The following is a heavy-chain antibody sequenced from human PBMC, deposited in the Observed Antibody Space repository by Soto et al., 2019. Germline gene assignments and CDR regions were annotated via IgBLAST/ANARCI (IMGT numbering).Heavy chain of an antibody. D-gene: IGHD2-21*02. J-gene: IGHJ5*02. V-gene: IGHV4-30-4*01. CDR1: GASVTSPEHY. CDR2: IYYGGST. CDR3: AXGRYCLSGDCFPNWFDP. Sequence: KPSVTLSLTCSVSGASVTSPEHYWTWIRQSPGKGLEWIGYIYYGGSTVYNPSLKGRSTVSLDTSKNQFSLNLTSVTAADTAVYFCAXGRYCLSGDCFPNWFDPWGQGTLVTVSS.